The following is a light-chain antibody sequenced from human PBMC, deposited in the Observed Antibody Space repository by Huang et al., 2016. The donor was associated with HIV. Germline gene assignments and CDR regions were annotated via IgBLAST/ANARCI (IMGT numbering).Light chain of an antibody. CDR1: QTVGIN. V-gene: IGKV3-15*01. CDR3: QQYNNRPPYT. Sequence: ETVMTQSPGTLSVSPGDRSTFSCRASQTVGINLAWYQQKPGKAPTLLNYGESTRAAGGPARFSSSGSETDFTLTITTLQAEDFGVYCCQQYNNRPPYTFGQGTSLEIK. CDR2: GES. J-gene: IGKJ2*01.